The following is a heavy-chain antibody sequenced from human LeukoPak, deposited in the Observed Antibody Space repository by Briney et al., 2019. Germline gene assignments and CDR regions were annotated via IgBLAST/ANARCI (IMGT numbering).Heavy chain of an antibody. Sequence: SETLSLTCTVSGGSISSTGYCWGWIRRPPGKGLEWIGYIYTSGSTNYNPSLESRVTMSLDTSNNQFSLKLSSVTAADTAVYYCARTTPAYYYYYYLDVWGKGTTVTVSS. J-gene: IGHJ6*03. D-gene: IGHD1-1*01. CDR2: IYTSGST. CDR3: ARTTPAYYYYYYLDV. CDR1: GGSISSTGYC. V-gene: IGHV4-61*05.